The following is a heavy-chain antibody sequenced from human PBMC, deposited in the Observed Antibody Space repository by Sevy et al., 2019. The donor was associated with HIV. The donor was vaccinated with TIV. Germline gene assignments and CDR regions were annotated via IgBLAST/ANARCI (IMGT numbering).Heavy chain of an antibody. D-gene: IGHD6-19*01. CDR3: AADDIAVTGTGADYYGMDI. CDR2: IVVGSGNI. J-gene: IGHJ6*02. Sequence: SVKVSCKASGFTFTSSAVQWVRQARGQRLEWIGWIVVGSGNINYAQKFQERVTITRDMSTSTAYMELSSLRSEDTAVYYCAADDIAVTGTGADYYGMDIWGQGTTVTVSS. V-gene: IGHV1-58*01. CDR1: GFTFTSSA.